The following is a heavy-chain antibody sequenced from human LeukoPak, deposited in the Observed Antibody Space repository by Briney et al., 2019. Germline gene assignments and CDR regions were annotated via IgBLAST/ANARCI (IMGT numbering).Heavy chain of an antibody. D-gene: IGHD2-15*01. CDR3: ARGEWGYCSGGSCYSYKAYNWFDP. Sequence: SVKVSCKASGVTFSSYAISWVRQAPGQGLDWMGRIIPILGIANYAQKFQGRVTITTDKSTSTAYMELSSLRSEDTDVYYCARGEWGYCSGGSCYSYKAYNWFDPWGQGTLVTVSS. CDR1: GVTFSSYA. CDR2: IIPILGIA. J-gene: IGHJ5*02. V-gene: IGHV1-69*04.